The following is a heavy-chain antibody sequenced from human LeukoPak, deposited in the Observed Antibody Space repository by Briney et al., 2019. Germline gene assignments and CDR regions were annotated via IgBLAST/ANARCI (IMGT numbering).Heavy chain of an antibody. J-gene: IGHJ5*02. Sequence: SVKVSCKASGGTFSSYAISWVRQAPGQGLEWMGGIIPIFGTANYAQKFQGRVTITADESTSTAYMELSSLRSEDTAVYYCARVYYYDSSGYYGQFDPWGQGTLVTVSS. V-gene: IGHV1-69*13. CDR3: ARVYYYDSSGYYGQFDP. CDR2: IIPIFGTA. D-gene: IGHD3-22*01. CDR1: GGTFSSYA.